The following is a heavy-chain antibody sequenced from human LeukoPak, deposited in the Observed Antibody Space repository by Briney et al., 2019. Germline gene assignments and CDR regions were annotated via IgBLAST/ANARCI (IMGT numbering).Heavy chain of an antibody. CDR1: GGSISSSNW. V-gene: IGHV4-4*02. CDR2: IYYSGST. J-gene: IGHJ3*02. CDR3: ARHSSGYCSSTSCYRGAFDI. D-gene: IGHD2-2*02. Sequence: SETLSLTCAVSGGSISSSNWWSWVRQPPGEGLEWIGSIYYSGSTYYNPSLKSRVTISVDTSKNQFSLKLSSVTAADTAVYYCARHSSGYCSSTSCYRGAFDIWGQGTMVTVSS.